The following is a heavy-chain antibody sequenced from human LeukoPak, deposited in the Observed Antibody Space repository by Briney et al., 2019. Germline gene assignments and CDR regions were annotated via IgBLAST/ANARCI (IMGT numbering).Heavy chain of an antibody. V-gene: IGHV3-23*01. CDR3: AREGSQHHDYGDPSPFDY. J-gene: IGHJ4*02. CDR1: GFTFRTYA. Sequence: SGGSLRLSCAASGFTFRTYAMSWVRQAPGKGLEWVSGISGSGDSTYYADSVKGRFTISRDNAKNSLYLQMNSLRAEDTAVYYCAREGSQHHDYGDPSPFDYWGQGTLVTVSS. CDR2: ISGSGDST. D-gene: IGHD4-17*01.